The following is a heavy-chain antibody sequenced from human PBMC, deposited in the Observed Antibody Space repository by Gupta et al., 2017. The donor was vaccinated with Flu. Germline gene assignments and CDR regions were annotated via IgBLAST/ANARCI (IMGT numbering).Heavy chain of an antibody. CDR1: GFTFSDYY. J-gene: IGHJ5*02. V-gene: IGHV3-11*05. CDR3: ARVRGTNWFDP. Sequence: QVQLVESGGCLVKPGGSLSLSCAASGFTFSDYYMSWIRQAPGKGLEWVSYISSSSSYTNYEDSVKGRFTISRDNAKNSLYLQMNSLRAEDTAVYYCARVRGTNWFDPWGQGTLVTVSS. CDR2: ISSSSSYT.